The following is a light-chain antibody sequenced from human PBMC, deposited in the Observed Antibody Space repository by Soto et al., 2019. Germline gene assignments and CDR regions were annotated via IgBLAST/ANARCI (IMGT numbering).Light chain of an antibody. J-gene: IGKJ1*01. Sequence: EMVLTQSPGTLSLSPGERATLSCRASQSVGSSLAWYQQKPGQAPRLLIYGASSRATGIPDRFSGSGSGTDFTLTISRLEPEDFAVYYCQQYGSSLWTFGQGTKVDI. CDR2: GAS. V-gene: IGKV3-20*01. CDR3: QQYGSSLWT. CDR1: QSVGSS.